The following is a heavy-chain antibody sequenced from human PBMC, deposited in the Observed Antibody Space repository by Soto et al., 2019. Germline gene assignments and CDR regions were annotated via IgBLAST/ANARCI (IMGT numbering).Heavy chain of an antibody. CDR1: TFTFTGYA. CDR2: MSSSSDNT. CDR3: ATDQTYGATPGGALDI. Sequence: PGGSLRLSCAASTFTFTGYAMSWVRQAPGKGLGWVSGMSSSSDNTDYADSVKGRFTISRDNSKNTLYVQMNSVRAEDTAVYYSATDQTYGATPGGALDIWGQGTKVTVSS. J-gene: IGHJ3*02. V-gene: IGHV3-23*01. D-gene: IGHD1-26*01.